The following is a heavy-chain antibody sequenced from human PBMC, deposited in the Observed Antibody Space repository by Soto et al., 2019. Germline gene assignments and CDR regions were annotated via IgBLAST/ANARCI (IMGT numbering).Heavy chain of an antibody. CDR1: GLTVSSAY. CDR3: ARGYCSDTNCYANFFDP. J-gene: IGHJ5*02. CDR2: IYSAGGT. Sequence: EVQLVESGGVLVQPGGSLRLSCAASGLTVSSAYMTWVRQAPGKGLEWVSRIYSAGGTQYADSVKGRFTISRDNYKNTLYLQMNILTAEDTAVYSCARGYCSDTNCYANFFDPWGQGTMVTVST. V-gene: IGHV3-66*01. D-gene: IGHD2-2*01.